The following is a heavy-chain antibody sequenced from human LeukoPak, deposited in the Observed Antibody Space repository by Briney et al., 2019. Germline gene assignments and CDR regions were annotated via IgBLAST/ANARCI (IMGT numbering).Heavy chain of an antibody. CDR1: GFTFSNYW. J-gene: IGHJ5*02. CDR3: ARDTANWFDP. Sequence: GGSLRLSCAASGFTFSNYWMSWVRQAPGKGLEWVANIKQDGSEKYYVGSVKGRFTISRDNADNSLYLQMNSLRAEDTAVYYCARDTANWFDPWGQGTLVTVSS. V-gene: IGHV3-7*03. CDR2: IKQDGSEK. D-gene: IGHD4-17*01.